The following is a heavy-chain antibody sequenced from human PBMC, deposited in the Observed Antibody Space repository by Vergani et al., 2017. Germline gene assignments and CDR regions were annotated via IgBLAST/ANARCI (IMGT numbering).Heavy chain of an antibody. CDR1: GGSISSHY. CDR3: AREGVGAVATLRYNWFDP. V-gene: IGHV4-59*08. CDR2: IYYSGST. D-gene: IGHD6-19*01. J-gene: IGHJ5*02. Sequence: QVQLQESGPGLVKPSETLSLTCTVSGGSISSHYWSWIRQPPGKGLKWIGDIYYSGSTNYNPALKSRGTISVDTSKNQFSLKRSAVTAADTAVYYCAREGVGAVATLRYNWFDPWGQGTLVTVSS.